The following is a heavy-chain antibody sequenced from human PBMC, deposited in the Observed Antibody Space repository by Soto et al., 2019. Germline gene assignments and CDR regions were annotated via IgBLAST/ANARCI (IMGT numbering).Heavy chain of an antibody. J-gene: IGHJ4*02. V-gene: IGHV3-30-3*01. Sequence: GGSLRLSCAASGFTFSSYAMHWVRQAPGKGLEWVAVISYDGSNKYYADSVKGRFTISRDNSKNTLYLQMNSLRAEDTAVYYCARDRDSSSWGYFDYWGQGTLVTVSS. CDR3: ARDRDSSSWGYFDY. CDR2: ISYDGSNK. D-gene: IGHD6-13*01. CDR1: GFTFSSYA.